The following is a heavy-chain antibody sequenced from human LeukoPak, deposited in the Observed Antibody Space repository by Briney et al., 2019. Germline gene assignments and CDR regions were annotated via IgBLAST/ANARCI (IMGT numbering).Heavy chain of an antibody. J-gene: IGHJ4*02. D-gene: IGHD6-6*01. V-gene: IGHV4-59*08. CDR3: ARHRYASSSSYFDF. Sequence: SETLSLTCTVSGGSISGYYWTWIRQPPGKGLEWIGYIYSSGSTNYDPSLKSRVTISVDTSKNQFSLRLSSVTAADTAVYYCARHRYASSSSYFDFWGQGTLVTVSS. CDR1: GGSISGYY. CDR2: IYSSGST.